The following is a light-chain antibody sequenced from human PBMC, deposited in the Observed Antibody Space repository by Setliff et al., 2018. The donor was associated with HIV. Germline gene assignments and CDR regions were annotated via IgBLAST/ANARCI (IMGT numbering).Light chain of an antibody. CDR3: SSHRDTHTLEV. J-gene: IGLJ1*01. V-gene: IGLV2-14*03. CDR1: SSDIGEYDY. Sequence: QSALAQPASVSGSPGHSFTISCTGTSSDIGEYDYVSWYQQHPGKAPKLILYAVTYRPSGVSNRFSGSKSGNTASLTISGLQAEDEADYYCSSHRDTHTLEVFGTGTKVTVL. CDR2: AVT.